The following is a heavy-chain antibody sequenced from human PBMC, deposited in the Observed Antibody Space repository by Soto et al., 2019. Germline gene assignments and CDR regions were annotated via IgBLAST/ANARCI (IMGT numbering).Heavy chain of an antibody. CDR3: ARDIFGLLTLGVSDF. V-gene: IGHV1-3*01. Sequence: ASVKVSCKASGYTFTTYAIHWVRQAPGQRLEWMGWVNAESGNTKYSQKFQGRVTITVDTSASTAYMEMSSLRSEDTAVYYCARDIFGLLTLGVSDFWGQGTLLTVSS. D-gene: IGHD3-10*02. J-gene: IGHJ4*02. CDR1: GYTFTTYA. CDR2: VNAESGNT.